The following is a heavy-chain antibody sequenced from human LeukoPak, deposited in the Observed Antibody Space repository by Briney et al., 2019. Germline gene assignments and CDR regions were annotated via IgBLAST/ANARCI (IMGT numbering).Heavy chain of an antibody. CDR1: GYTFTSYY. CDR2: ISAYDGNT. D-gene: IGHD7-27*01. V-gene: IGHV1-18*04. J-gene: IGHJ6*02. Sequence: VASVKVSCKASGYTFTSYYMHWVRQAPGQGLEWMGWISAYDGNTNYAQKLQGRVTMTTDTSTSTAYMELRSLRSDDTAVYYCARVSLGMRFYYGMDVWGQGTTVTVSS. CDR3: ARVSLGMRFYYGMDV.